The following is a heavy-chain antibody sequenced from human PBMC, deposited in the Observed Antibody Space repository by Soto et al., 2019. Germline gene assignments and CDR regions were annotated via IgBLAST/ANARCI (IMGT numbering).Heavy chain of an antibody. V-gene: IGHV5-51*01. Sequence: GESLKISCKGSGYSFTSYWIGWVRQMPGKGLEWMGIIYPGDSDTRYSPSFQGQVTISADKSISTAYLQWSSLKASDTAMYYCARHSLRRAAAGTYYYGMDVWGQGTTVTVS. CDR2: IYPGDSDT. CDR3: ARHSLRRAAAGTYYYGMDV. J-gene: IGHJ6*02. D-gene: IGHD6-13*01. CDR1: GYSFTSYW.